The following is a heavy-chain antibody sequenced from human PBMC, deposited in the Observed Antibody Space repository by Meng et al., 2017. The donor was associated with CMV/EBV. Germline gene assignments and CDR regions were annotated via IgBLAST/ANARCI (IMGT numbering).Heavy chain of an antibody. CDR2: ISGSGGST. J-gene: IGHJ3*02. V-gene: IGHV3-23*01. CDR1: GFTFSSYA. Sequence: GESLKISCAASGFTFSSYAMSWVRQAPGKGLEWVSAISGSGGSTYYADSVKGRFTISRDNSKNTLYLQMNSLRAEDTAVYYCAKDIVVVPAALSAFDIWGQGTMVTVSS. CDR3: AKDIVVVPAALSAFDI. D-gene: IGHD2-2*01.